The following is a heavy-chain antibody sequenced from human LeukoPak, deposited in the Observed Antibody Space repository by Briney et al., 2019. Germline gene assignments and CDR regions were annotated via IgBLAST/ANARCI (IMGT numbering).Heavy chain of an antibody. Sequence: GGSLRLSCAASGFTFSSNYTSWVRHAPGKGLEWGSAIGGSGGITYFADSVKGRFSISRDNSKNTLYLLMNSLRAEDTAVYYCAKDPQWELPSPFVHWGQGTLVTVSS. V-gene: IGHV3-23*01. J-gene: IGHJ4*02. D-gene: IGHD1-26*01. CDR1: GFTFSSNY. CDR2: IGGSGGIT. CDR3: AKDPQWELPSPFVH.